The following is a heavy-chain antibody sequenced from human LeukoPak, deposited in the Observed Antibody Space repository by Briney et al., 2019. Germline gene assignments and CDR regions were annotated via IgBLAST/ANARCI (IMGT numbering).Heavy chain of an antibody. V-gene: IGHV3-30*02. J-gene: IGHJ6*02. CDR2: IRFDGSNK. D-gene: IGHD1-26*01. Sequence: GGSLRLSCAASGFIFSNYGMQWVRQAPGKGLEWVTFIRFDGSNKFYADSVKGRFTISRDNPKNTLYLQMNSLRADDTAVYYCAKGVGATRLYYYGMDVWGQGTTVTVSS. CDR3: AKGVGATRLYYYGMDV. CDR1: GFIFSNYG.